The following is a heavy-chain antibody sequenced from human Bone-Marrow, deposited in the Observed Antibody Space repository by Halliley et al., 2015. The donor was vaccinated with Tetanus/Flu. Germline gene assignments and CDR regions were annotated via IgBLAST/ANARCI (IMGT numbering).Heavy chain of an antibody. J-gene: IGHJ4*02. Sequence: GLVKPSETLSLTCSVSDVAVSGGKYYWTWIRQTPGQGLEWIGYISYSGSTNYNASLKSRVTISEDTSQKQFSLKLSSVTAADTAVYYCAREIYNYDSSGYYYFDQWGQGTLVTVSS. CDR2: ISYSGST. CDR1: DVAVSGGKYY. D-gene: IGHD3-22*01. V-gene: IGHV4-61*01. CDR3: AREIYNYDSSGYYYFDQ.